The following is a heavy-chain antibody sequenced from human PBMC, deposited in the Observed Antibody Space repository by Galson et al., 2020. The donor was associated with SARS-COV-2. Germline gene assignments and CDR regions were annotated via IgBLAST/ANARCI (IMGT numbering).Heavy chain of an antibody. CDR1: GFTFSSYW. V-gene: IGHV3-7*01. D-gene: IGHD3-3*01. Sequence: QLGESLKISCAASGFTFSSYWMSWVRQAPGKGLEWVANIKQDGSEKYYVDSVKGRFTISRDNAKNSLYLQMNSLRAEDTAVYYCARDFSTRRYDFWSGYYYIDYWGQGTLVTVSS. CDR3: ARDFSTRRYDFWSGYYYIDY. CDR2: IKQDGSEK. J-gene: IGHJ4*02.